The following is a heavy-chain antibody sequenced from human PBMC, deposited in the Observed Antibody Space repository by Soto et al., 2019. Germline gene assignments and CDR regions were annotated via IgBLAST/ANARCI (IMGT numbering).Heavy chain of an antibody. CDR1: DFTITNAW. D-gene: IGHD2-15*01. V-gene: IGHV3-15*07. J-gene: IGHJ6*02. CDR3: TTGAVEGV. CDR2: IKTKAEGGAT. Sequence: EVQLVESGGGLVKPGGSLRLSCAASDFTITNAWMNWVRQAPGKGLEWVGRIKTKAEGGATDYAAPLKGRFNISRDDSRNTLFLQMNSLKTEDTAVYYGTTGAVEGVWGQGATVTVSS.